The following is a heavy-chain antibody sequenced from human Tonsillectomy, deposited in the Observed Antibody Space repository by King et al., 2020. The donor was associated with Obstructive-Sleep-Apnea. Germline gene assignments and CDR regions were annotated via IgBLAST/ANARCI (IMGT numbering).Heavy chain of an antibody. D-gene: IGHD3-10*01. CDR1: GFTFSDYY. CDR2: ISPSSSYT. Sequence: VQLVESGGGLVKPGGSLRLSCAASGFTFSDYYMSWIRQAPGKGLGWVSYISPSSSYTNYADSVKGRFTISRDNAKNSLYLQMNSLRAEDTAVYYCARDYGSGSHYTYFDYWGQGTLVTVSS. V-gene: IGHV3-11*06. CDR3: ARDYGSGSHYTYFDY. J-gene: IGHJ4*02.